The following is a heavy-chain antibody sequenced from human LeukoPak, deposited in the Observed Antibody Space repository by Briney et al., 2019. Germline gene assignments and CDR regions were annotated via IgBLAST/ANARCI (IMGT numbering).Heavy chain of an antibody. CDR1: GGTFNSYV. CDR3: AIDFAPNDFWSGSSGMNV. CDR2: IIPVFGTP. V-gene: IGHV1-69*05. D-gene: IGHD3-3*01. Sequence: ASVKVTCNASGGTFNSYVISWVRQAPGQGLEWMGGIIPVFGTPKYAQKFQGRVSITKDESTSTAYMELSSLSSEDTAVYYCAIDFAPNDFWSGSSGMNVWGKGATVTVSS. J-gene: IGHJ6*03.